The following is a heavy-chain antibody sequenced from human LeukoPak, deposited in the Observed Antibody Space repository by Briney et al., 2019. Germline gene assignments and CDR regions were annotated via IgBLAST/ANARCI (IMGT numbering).Heavy chain of an antibody. J-gene: IGHJ4*02. CDR1: GFPFSSLW. Sequence: AGGSLTLSCAASGFPFSSLWMRWVRQAPGGGLEWVANIKQEGSEKHYVGSVKGRFTISRENTKNTLYLQMNSLRAEQTAVYYCARAPWKTFAYWGQGTLVTVSS. D-gene: IGHD1-1*01. CDR2: IKQEGSEK. CDR3: ARAPWKTFAY. V-gene: IGHV3-7*01.